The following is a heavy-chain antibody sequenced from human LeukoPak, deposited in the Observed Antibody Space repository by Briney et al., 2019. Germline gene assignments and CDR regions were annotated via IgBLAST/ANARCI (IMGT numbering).Heavy chain of an antibody. CDR1: GFTFTNYA. Sequence: PGGSLRLSCAASGFTFTNYAMHWVRQAPGKGLEWVAFIPYDGSDKYYADSVKGRFTISRDNSKNTLSLQMNSLRADDTAVHYCAKDWSASSGWFLDYWGQGTLVTVSS. CDR3: AKDWSASSGWFLDY. CDR2: IPYDGSDK. D-gene: IGHD6-19*01. V-gene: IGHV3-30*02. J-gene: IGHJ4*02.